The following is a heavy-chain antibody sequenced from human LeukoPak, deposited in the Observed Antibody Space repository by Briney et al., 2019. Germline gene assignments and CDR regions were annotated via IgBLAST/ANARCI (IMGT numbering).Heavy chain of an antibody. V-gene: IGHV3-30*18. Sequence: PGGSLRLSCAASGFTFSSYGMHWVRQAPGKGLEWVAVISYDGGNKYYADSVKGRFTISRDNSKNTLYLQMNSLRAEDTAVYYCAKGQNDYGDYARYYYYYYGMDVWGQGTTVTVSS. J-gene: IGHJ6*02. CDR2: ISYDGGNK. CDR1: GFTFSSYG. D-gene: IGHD4-17*01. CDR3: AKGQNDYGDYARYYYYYYGMDV.